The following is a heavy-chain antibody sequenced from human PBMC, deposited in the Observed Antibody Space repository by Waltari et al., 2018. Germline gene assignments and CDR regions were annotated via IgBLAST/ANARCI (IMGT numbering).Heavy chain of an antibody. CDR1: GFTFSSYA. CDR3: AKYGSSWYEETIT. D-gene: IGHD6-13*01. Sequence: EVQLLESGGGLVQPGGSLRLSCAASGFTFSSYAMSWVRQAPGKGLEWVSAISGSGGSTYYADSVKGRFTISRDNSKNTLYLQMNSLRAEDTTVYYCAKYGSSWYEETITWGQGTLVTVSS. J-gene: IGHJ5*02. V-gene: IGHV3-23*01. CDR2: ISGSGGST.